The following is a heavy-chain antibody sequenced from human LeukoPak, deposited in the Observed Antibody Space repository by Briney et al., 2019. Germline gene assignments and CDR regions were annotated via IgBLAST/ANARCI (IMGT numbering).Heavy chain of an antibody. J-gene: IGHJ1*01. V-gene: IGHV4-34*01. Sequence: PSETLSLTCAVYGGSFSGYYWSWIRQPPGKGLEWIGEINHSGSTNYNPSLKSRVTISVDTPKNQFSLKLSSVTAADTAVYYCARGPPYSSSWYRYFQHWGQGTLVTVSS. D-gene: IGHD6-13*01. CDR1: GGSFSGYY. CDR2: INHSGST. CDR3: ARGPPYSSSWYRYFQH.